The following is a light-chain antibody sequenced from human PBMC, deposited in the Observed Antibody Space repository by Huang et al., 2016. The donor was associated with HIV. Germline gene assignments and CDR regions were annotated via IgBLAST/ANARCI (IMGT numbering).Light chain of an antibody. J-gene: IGKJ3*01. Sequence: ERVMTQSPVTLSVSPGERATFACRASQSISSKLAWYQQKPGQAPRLLIYGASTRATGIPARCSGSGSGTEFTLTISSLQSEDFAVYYCQQHNNWPFTFGPGTRVDIK. V-gene: IGKV3-15*01. CDR2: GAS. CDR3: QQHNNWPFT. CDR1: QSISSK.